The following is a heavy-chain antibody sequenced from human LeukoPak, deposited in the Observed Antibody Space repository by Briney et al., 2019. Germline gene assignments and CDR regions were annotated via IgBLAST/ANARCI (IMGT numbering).Heavy chain of an antibody. D-gene: IGHD2-15*01. CDR1: GGTFSSYA. CDR2: IIPIFGTA. Sequence: GASVKVSCKASGGTFSSYAISWVRQAPGQGLEWMGGIIPIFGTANYAQKFQGRVTITADKSTSTAYMELSSLRSEDTAVYYCARAVWDCSGGSCYSAYFDYWGQGTLVTVSS. J-gene: IGHJ4*02. CDR3: ARAVWDCSGGSCYSAYFDY. V-gene: IGHV1-69*06.